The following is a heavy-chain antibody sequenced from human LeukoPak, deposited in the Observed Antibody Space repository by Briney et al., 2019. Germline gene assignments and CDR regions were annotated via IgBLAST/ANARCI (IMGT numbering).Heavy chain of an antibody. CDR2: ISGSGTTT. CDR3: AKPLRVTMIVIGAFDI. Sequence: GGSPRLSCEASGFTFRSYAMTWVRQAPGKGLEWLSTISGSGTTTYYVDSVKGRFTVSRDNSKNTLYLQMNSLRAEDTAVYYCAKPLRVTMIVIGAFDIWGQGTMVTVSS. D-gene: IGHD3-22*01. V-gene: IGHV3-23*01. CDR1: GFTFRSYA. J-gene: IGHJ3*02.